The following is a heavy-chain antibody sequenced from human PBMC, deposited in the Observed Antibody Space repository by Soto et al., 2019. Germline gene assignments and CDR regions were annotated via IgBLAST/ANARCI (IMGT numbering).Heavy chain of an antibody. CDR2: IYYSGCT. CDR1: GGSISSADYS. V-gene: IGHV4-31*03. Sequence: QVQLQESGPGLVKPSQTLSLTCTVSGGSISSADYSWSWTRQHPGKGLEWIGYIYYSGCTYYIPSHTSRVPISVAASKNQFSLKLSAVTAADTALYYCARSQYSSSSITWFDPWGQGTLVTVSS. CDR3: ARSQYSSSSITWFDP. D-gene: IGHD6-6*01. J-gene: IGHJ5*02.